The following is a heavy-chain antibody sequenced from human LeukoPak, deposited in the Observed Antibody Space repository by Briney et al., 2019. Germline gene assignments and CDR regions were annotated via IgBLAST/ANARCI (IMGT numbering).Heavy chain of an antibody. J-gene: IGHJ4*02. V-gene: IGHV3-11*01. CDR3: VFHRGTGFGYLQ. CDR2: ISGSGGTI. Sequence: GGSLRLSCAASGFTFSDYYMSWIRQAPGKGLEWVSYISGSGGTIYYADSVKGRFTISRDNAKNSVFLQMNSLRVEDTAVYYCVFHRGTGFGYLQWGQGTLVTVSS. D-gene: IGHD2-8*02. CDR1: GFTFSDYY.